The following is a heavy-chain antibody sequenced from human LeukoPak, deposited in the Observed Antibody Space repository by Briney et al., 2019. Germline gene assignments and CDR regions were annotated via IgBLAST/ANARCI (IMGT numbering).Heavy chain of an antibody. CDR2: IYHSGST. J-gene: IGHJ4*02. CDR3: ARDYGGNHGAFDY. Sequence: PSQTLSLTCTVSGGSISSGGYYWSWIRQPPGKGLEWIGYIYHSGSTNYNPSLKSRVTISVDTSKNQFSLRLSSVTAADTAVYYCARDYGGNHGAFDYWGQGTLVTVSS. D-gene: IGHD4-23*01. CDR1: GGSISSGGYY. V-gene: IGHV4-30-2*01.